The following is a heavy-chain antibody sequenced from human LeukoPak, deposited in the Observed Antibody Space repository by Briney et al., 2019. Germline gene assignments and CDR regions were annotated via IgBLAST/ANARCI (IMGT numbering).Heavy chain of an antibody. Sequence: GGSLRLSCAASGFTFSSYGMHWVRQAPGKGLEWVAVISYDGSNKYYADSVKGRFTISRDNSKNTLYLQMNSLRAEDTAVYYCTKEGYYYDSSGYGLGYWGQGTLVTVSS. CDR3: TKEGYYYDSSGYGLGY. CDR1: GFTFSSYG. V-gene: IGHV3-30*18. CDR2: ISYDGSNK. J-gene: IGHJ4*02. D-gene: IGHD3-22*01.